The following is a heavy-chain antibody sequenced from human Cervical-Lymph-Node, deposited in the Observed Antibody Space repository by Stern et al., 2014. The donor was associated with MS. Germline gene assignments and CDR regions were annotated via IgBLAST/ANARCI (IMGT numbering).Heavy chain of an antibody. D-gene: IGHD6-25*01. Sequence: EVQLVESGGGLVQPGRSLRLSCAASGFTFDDYATHWVRQLPGGGLEGGSGISGNGGKTDCADAVKGRFTISRDNDKTSLYLQMDSLRAEDTALYYCAKDMRGGSAYAMDVWGQGTTVTVSS. V-gene: IGHV3-9*01. CDR1: GFTFDDYA. J-gene: IGHJ6*02. CDR2: ISGNGGKT. CDR3: AKDMRGGSAYAMDV.